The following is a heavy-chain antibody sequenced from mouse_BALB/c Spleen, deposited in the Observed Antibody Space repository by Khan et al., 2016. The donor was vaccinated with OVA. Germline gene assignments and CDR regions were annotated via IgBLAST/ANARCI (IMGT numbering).Heavy chain of an antibody. D-gene: IGHD1-2*01. CDR3: ARTARIKY. V-gene: IGHV3-2*02. CDR1: GYSITSGYG. J-gene: IGHJ2*01. Sequence: EVQLQESGPGLVKPSQSLSLTCTVTGYSITSGYGWNWIRQFPGNKLEWMGYISYSGSTNYNPSLKSRISITRDTSKNQVFLPLNSVTTEDTATYYCARTARIKYWGQGTTLTVSS. CDR2: ISYSGST.